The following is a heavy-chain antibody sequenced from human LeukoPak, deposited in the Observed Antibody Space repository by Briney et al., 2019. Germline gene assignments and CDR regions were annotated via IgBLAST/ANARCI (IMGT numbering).Heavy chain of an antibody. Sequence: PGGSLRLSCAASGFTFSSYGMHWVRQAPGKGLEWVAVISYDGSNKYYADSVKGRFTISRDNSKNTLYLQMNSLRAEDTAVYYCANSGSYVFDYWGQGTLVTVSS. D-gene: IGHD1-26*01. CDR3: ANSGSYVFDY. V-gene: IGHV3-30*18. CDR2: ISYDGSNK. J-gene: IGHJ4*02. CDR1: GFTFSSYG.